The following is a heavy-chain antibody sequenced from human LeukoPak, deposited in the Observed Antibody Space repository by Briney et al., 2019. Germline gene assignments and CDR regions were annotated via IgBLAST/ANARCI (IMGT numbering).Heavy chain of an antibody. D-gene: IGHD3-22*01. CDR2: IKSKTDGGTT. CDR1: EFSVGSNY. CDR3: TTEPLYYYDSSGYYYGDY. Sequence: GGSLRLSCAASEFSVGSNYMTWVRQAPGKGLEWVGRIKSKTDGGTTDYAAPVKGRFTISRDDSKNTLYLQMNSLKTEDTAVYYCTTEPLYYYDSSGYYYGDYWGQGTLVTVSS. V-gene: IGHV3-15*01. J-gene: IGHJ4*02.